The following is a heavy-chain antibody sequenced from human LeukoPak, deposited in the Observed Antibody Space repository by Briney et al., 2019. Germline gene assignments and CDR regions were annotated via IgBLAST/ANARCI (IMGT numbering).Heavy chain of an antibody. CDR3: ARSSSGSYGFDY. J-gene: IGHJ4*02. CDR2: ISSSSSYI. D-gene: IGHD3-10*01. Sequence: PGGSLRLSCAASGFTFSSYSINWVRQAPGKGLEWVSSISSSSSYIYYADSVKGRFTISRDNAKNSLYLQMNSLRAEDTAVYYCARSSSGSYGFDYWGQGTLVTVSS. CDR1: GFTFSSYS. V-gene: IGHV3-21*01.